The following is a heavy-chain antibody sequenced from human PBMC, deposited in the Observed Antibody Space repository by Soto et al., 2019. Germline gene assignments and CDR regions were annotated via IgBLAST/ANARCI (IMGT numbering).Heavy chain of an antibody. Sequence: EVQVLESGGGLVQPGGPLSLSCEGSGFTVSSHAMTWIRQAPGKEPDWFSTVIADGGTYYADSVKGRFAMSRDTSENTLYLQMNSLGAEDTAAYYCAPHVSCSGGSCQYDAFAIRGQGTMVTVSS. CDR3: APHVSCSGGSCQYDAFAI. J-gene: IGHJ3*02. CDR1: GFTVSSHA. CDR2: VIADGGT. D-gene: IGHD2-15*01. V-gene: IGHV3-23*01.